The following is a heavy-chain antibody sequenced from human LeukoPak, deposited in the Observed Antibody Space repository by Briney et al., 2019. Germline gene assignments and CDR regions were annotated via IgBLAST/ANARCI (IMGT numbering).Heavy chain of an antibody. J-gene: IGHJ4*02. CDR3: ARSRTYYDILTGYYTTYYFDY. Sequence: SGPTLVNPTQTLTLTCTCSGISLSSSGMRVSWIRQPPGKALEWLARIDWDDDKFYSTSLKTRLTISKDTSKNQVVLTMANMDPVDTATYYCARSRTYYDILTGYYTTYYFDYWGQGTLVTVSS. CDR1: GISLSSSGMR. D-gene: IGHD3-9*01. V-gene: IGHV2-70*04. CDR2: IDWDDDK.